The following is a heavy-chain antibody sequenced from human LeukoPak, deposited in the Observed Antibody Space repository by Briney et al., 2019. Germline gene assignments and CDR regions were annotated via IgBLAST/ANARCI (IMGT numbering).Heavy chain of an antibody. D-gene: IGHD2-2*01. CDR3: ASVYCSSTSCYSDY. J-gene: IGHJ4*02. V-gene: IGHV1-69*02. Sequence: SVKVSCKASGGTFSSYTISRVRQAPGQGLEWMGRIIPILGIANYAQKFQGRVTITADKSTSTPYMELSSLRSEDTAVYYCASVYCSSTSCYSDYWGQGTLVTVSS. CDR1: GGTFSSYT. CDR2: IIPILGIA.